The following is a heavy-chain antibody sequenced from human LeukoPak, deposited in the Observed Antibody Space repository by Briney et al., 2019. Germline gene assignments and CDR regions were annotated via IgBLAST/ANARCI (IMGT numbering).Heavy chain of an antibody. V-gene: IGHV1-2*02. CDR3: ARGIPSFSLFGMVIY. J-gene: IGHJ4*02. D-gene: IGHD3-3*01. CDR1: GDNFAGYD. CDR2: INPNNGDT. Sequence: ASVKVSWKASGDNFAGYDIHWVRKAPGQGFKCIGWINPNNGDTNYAQKFQGRVTMTRGTSVSTAFMELSTLKSDDAAVYYCARGIPSFSLFGMVIYWGQGTLLTVSS.